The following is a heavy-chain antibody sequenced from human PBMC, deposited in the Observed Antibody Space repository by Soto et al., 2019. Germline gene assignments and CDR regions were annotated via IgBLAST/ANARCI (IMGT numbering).Heavy chain of an antibody. CDR2: IYYSGST. V-gene: IGHV4-39*07. CDR3: VRNSYYSLEC. CDR1: GGSISSSSYY. D-gene: IGHD3-10*01. Sequence: SETLSLTCTVSGGSISSSSYYWGWIRQPPGKGLEWIGSIYYSGSTNYNPSLKSRVTISVDNSKNQFSLEVNSVTAADTAVYYCVRNSYYSLECWGQGTLVTVSS. J-gene: IGHJ4*02.